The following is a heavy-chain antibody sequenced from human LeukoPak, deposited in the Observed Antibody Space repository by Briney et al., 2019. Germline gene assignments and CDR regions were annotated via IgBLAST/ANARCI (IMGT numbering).Heavy chain of an antibody. CDR3: AKSRSGSANWALQIFDN. CDR1: GFTFSNYA. D-gene: IGHD1-1*01. V-gene: IGHV3-23*01. CDR2: ITDTSAAT. J-gene: IGHJ4*02. Sequence: GGSLRLSCTASGFTFSNYAMSWVRQAPGKGLEWVSAITDTSAATYYADYVKGRFTISRDNSNNSLFVQMNSLRAEDTAVYFCAKSRSGSANWALQIFDNWGQGTLVTVSS.